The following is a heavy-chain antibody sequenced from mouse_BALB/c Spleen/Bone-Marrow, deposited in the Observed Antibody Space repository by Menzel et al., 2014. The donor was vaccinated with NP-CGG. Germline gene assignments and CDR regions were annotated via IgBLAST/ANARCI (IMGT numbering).Heavy chain of an antibody. CDR1: GYTFSSYW. J-gene: IGHJ2*01. V-gene: IGHV1-9*01. Sequence: QVHVKQSGAELMMPGASVKISCKATGYTFSSYWIEWVKQRPGHGLEWIGEILPGSGSTNYNEKFKGKATFTTDTSSNTAYMQLSSLTSEDSAVYYCARFYYYGSSYYFDYWGQGTTLTVSS. D-gene: IGHD1-1*01. CDR3: ARFYYYGSSYYFDY. CDR2: ILPGSGST.